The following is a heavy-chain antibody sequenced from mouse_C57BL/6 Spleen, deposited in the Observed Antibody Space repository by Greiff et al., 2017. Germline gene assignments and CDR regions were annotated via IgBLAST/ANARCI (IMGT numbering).Heavy chain of an antibody. CDR3: DRDGMRDTTVPYYFDY. Sequence: QVQLQQSGPGLVQPSQSLSITCTVSGFSLTSYGVHWVRQSPGKGLEWLGVIWSGGSTVYNAAFISRLSISKDNSKSQVFFKMNSLQTDDTAIYYCDRDGMRDTTVPYYFDYWGQGTTLTVSS. D-gene: IGHD1-1*01. J-gene: IGHJ2*01. CDR1: GFSLTSYG. CDR2: IWSGGST. V-gene: IGHV2-2*01.